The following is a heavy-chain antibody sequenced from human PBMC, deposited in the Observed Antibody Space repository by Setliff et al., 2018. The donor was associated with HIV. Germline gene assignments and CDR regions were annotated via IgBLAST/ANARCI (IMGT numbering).Heavy chain of an antibody. CDR1: GFSLTTSGMG. J-gene: IGHJ4*02. CDR2: IAWTDAK. Sequence: LTLTCTFSGFSLTTSGMGIYWIRQPPGKALEWLARIAWTDAKNYNTSLKTRLTVSWDTSKNQVVLTMTNMDPVDTGTYYCARIYGLSPPVWGQGTQVTVSS. D-gene: IGHD2-2*01. CDR3: ARIYGLSPPV. V-gene: IGHV2-70*11.